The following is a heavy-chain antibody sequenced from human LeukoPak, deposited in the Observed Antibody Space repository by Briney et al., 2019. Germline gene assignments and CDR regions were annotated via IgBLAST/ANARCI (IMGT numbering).Heavy chain of an antibody. CDR3: ARGYFDSSGYPYLGY. CDR1: GFTFSSYG. D-gene: IGHD3-22*01. V-gene: IGHV3-74*01. Sequence: PGRSLRLSCAASGFTFSSYGMHWVRQAPGKGLVWVSRINSDGSSTTHADSVKGRFTISRDNAKDTLYLQMNSLRAEDTAVYYCARGYFDSSGYPYLGYWGQGTLVTVSS. CDR2: INSDGSST. J-gene: IGHJ4*02.